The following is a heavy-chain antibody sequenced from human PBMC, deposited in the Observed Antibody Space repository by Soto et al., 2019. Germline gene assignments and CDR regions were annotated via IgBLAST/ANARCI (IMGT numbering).Heavy chain of an antibody. CDR2: TYYRSKWYN. J-gene: IGHJ4*02. CDR1: GDSVSSNSAA. D-gene: IGHD6-19*01. V-gene: IGHV6-1*01. Sequence: SQTLSLTCAISGDSVSSNSAAWNWIRQSPSRGLEWLGRTYYRSKWYNDYAVSVKSRITINPDTSKNQFSLQLNSVTPEDTAVNYCARAPPLNSGWPAPLDYWGQGTLVTVSS. CDR3: ARAPPLNSGWPAPLDY.